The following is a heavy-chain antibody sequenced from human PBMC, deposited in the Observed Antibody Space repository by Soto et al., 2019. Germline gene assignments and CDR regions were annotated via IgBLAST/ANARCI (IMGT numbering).Heavy chain of an antibody. Sequence: GGSLRLSCAASGFTFSSYAMSWVRQAPGKGLEWVSAISGSGGSTYYADSVKGRFTISRDNSKNTLYLQMNSLRAEDTAVYYCAKVFTLPAQAESAFDIWGQGTMVPVS. V-gene: IGHV3-23*01. CDR3: AKVFTLPAQAESAFDI. CDR1: GFTFSSYA. J-gene: IGHJ3*02. D-gene: IGHD3-3*01. CDR2: ISGSGGST.